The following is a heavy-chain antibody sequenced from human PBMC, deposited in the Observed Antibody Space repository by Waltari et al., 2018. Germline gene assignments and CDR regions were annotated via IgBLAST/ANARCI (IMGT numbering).Heavy chain of an antibody. CDR2: GGLTIGTA. J-gene: IGHJ6*02. Sequence: QVQLVQSGAEVKKPGSSVKVSCKASGGTFSSYAVSRVRRAPGQGLEWMGGGGLTIGTANYAHKFQGRFTITADESTSTAYMELSSLRSEDTAVYYCVFGGDCLGYYGMDVWGQGTTVTVSS. D-gene: IGHD2-21*02. CDR3: VFGGDCLGYYGMDV. CDR1: GGTFSSYA. V-gene: IGHV1-69*13.